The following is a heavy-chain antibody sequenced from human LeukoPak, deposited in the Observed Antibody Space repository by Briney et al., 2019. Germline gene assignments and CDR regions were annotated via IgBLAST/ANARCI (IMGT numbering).Heavy chain of an antibody. D-gene: IGHD5-18*01. CDR3: ARDRAGLTGYSYGWHPLDY. CDR1: GGSISSGGYY. CDR2: IYYSGST. Sequence: PSQTLSLTCTVFGGSISSGGYYWSWIRQHPGKGLEWIGYIYYSGSTYYNPSLKSRVTISVDTSKNQFSLKLSSVTAADTAVYYCARDRAGLTGYSYGWHPLDYWGQGTLVTVSS. J-gene: IGHJ4*02. V-gene: IGHV4-31*03.